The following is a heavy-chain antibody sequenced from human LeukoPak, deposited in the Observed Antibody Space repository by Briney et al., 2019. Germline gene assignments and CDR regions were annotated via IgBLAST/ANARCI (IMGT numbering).Heavy chain of an antibody. CDR1: GLIFSNQW. Sequence: AGGSLRLSCAASGLIFSNQWMNWVRQTPWKGLEWVGLIKSKSNGETIHYAAPVKGRFTISRDDSKNTLFLQMNILQTEDTAMYYCVTERAGAFEDWGQGTLVTVSS. J-gene: IGHJ4*02. CDR2: IKSKSNGETI. D-gene: IGHD6-19*01. V-gene: IGHV3-15*01. CDR3: VTERAGAFED.